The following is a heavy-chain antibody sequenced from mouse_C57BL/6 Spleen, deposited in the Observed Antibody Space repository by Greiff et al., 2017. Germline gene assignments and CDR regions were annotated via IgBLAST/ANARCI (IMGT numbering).Heavy chain of an antibody. V-gene: IGHV1-66*01. CDR2: IYPGSGNT. CDR3: ARDSRYFDV. Sequence: QVQLQQSGPELVKPGASVKISCKASGYSFTSYYIHWVKQRPGQGLEWIGWIYPGSGNTKYNEKFKSKATLTADTSSSTAYMQLSSLTSEDSAVYYCARDSRYFDVWGTGTTVTVSS. J-gene: IGHJ1*03. CDR1: GYSFTSYY.